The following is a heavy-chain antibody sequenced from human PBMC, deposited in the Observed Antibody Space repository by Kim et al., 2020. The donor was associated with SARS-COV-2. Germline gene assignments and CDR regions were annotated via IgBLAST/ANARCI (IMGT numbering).Heavy chain of an antibody. CDR3: ARDYYYYGMDV. J-gene: IGHJ6*02. CDR2: I. V-gene: IGHV3-21*01. Sequence: IYYEDSVKGRFTTSRDNAKNSLYLQMNSLRAEDTAVYYCARDYYYYGMDVWGQGTTVTVSS.